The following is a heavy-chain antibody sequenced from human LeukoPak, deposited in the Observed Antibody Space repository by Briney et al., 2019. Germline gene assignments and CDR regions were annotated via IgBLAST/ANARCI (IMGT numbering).Heavy chain of an antibody. CDR3: AKTLDYYDSSGYFDY. J-gene: IGHJ4*02. V-gene: IGHV3-23*01. CDR2: ISGSGGST. D-gene: IGHD3-22*01. CDR1: GFTLSSYA. Sequence: GGSLRLSCAASGFTLSSYAMSWVRQAPGKGLERVPAISGSGGSTYYADSVKGRFTISRDNSKNTLYLQMNSLRAEDTAVYYCAKTLDYYDSSGYFDYWGQGTLVTVSS.